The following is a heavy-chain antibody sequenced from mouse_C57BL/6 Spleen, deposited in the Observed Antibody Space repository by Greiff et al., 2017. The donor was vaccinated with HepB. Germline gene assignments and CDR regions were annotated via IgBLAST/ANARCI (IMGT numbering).Heavy chain of an antibody. CDR1: GYTFTSYW. CDR3: ARSELRRAMDY. CDR2: IDPSDSYT. Sequence: VQLQQSGAELVMPGASVKLSCKASGYTFTSYWMHWVKQRPGQGLEWIGEIDPSDSYTNYNQKFKGKSTLTVDKSSSTAYMQLSSLTSEDSAVYYCARSELRRAMDYWGQGTSVTVSS. V-gene: IGHV1-69*01. D-gene: IGHD2-12*01. J-gene: IGHJ4*01.